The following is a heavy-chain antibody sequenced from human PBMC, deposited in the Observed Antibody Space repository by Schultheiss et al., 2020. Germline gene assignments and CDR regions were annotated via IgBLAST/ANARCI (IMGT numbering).Heavy chain of an antibody. J-gene: IGHJ4*02. CDR3: AREGIVATILGGGNFDY. V-gene: IGHV3-48*03. Sequence: GGSLRLSCAASGFTFSSYEMNWVRQAPGKGLEWVSYISSSGSTIYYADSVKGRFTISRHNSKNTLYLQMDSLRAEDTAVYYCAREGIVATILGGGNFDYWGQGTLVTVSS. CDR1: GFTFSSYE. D-gene: IGHD5-12*01. CDR2: ISSSGSTI.